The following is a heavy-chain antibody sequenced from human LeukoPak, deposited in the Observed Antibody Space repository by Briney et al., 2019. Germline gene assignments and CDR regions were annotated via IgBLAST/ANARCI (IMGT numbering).Heavy chain of an antibody. Sequence: GGSLRLSCAASGFTFSDYHMSWIRQAPGKGLEWVSYISSSGSTIYYADSVKGRFTISRDNAKNSLCLQMNSLRAEDTAVYYCARDTDTAMVNDYWGQGTLVTVSS. CDR2: ISSSGSTI. D-gene: IGHD5-18*01. CDR3: ARDTDTAMVNDY. J-gene: IGHJ4*02. CDR1: GFTFSDYH. V-gene: IGHV3-11*01.